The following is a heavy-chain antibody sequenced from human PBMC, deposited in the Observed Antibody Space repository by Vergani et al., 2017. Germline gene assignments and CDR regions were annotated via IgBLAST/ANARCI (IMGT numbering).Heavy chain of an antibody. J-gene: IGHJ4*02. CDR2: IYPGDSDT. CDR1: GYSFTSYW. D-gene: IGHD6-19*01. V-gene: IGHV5-51*01. Sequence: EVQLVQSGAEVKKPGESLKISCKGSGYSFTSYWIGWVRQMPGKGLEWMGIIYPGDSDTRYSPSFQGQVTISADKSISTAYLQWSSLKASDTAMYYCARRPSGSGWNRKDFDYWGQGTLVTVSS. CDR3: ARRPSGSGWNRKDFDY.